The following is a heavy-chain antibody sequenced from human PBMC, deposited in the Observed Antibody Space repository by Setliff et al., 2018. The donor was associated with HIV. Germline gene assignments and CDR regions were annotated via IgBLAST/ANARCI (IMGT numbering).Heavy chain of an antibody. Sequence: GGSLRLSCAASGFTFSSHAMGWVRQAPGKGLEWVSTIGAVGGPTHYAESVKGRFTISKDNSKNTLYLQMSSRRDEDTDVYYCAKVLVFGIDVFDIWGQGTMVTVSS. CDR3: AKVLVFGIDVFDI. V-gene: IGHV3-23*01. D-gene: IGHD3-10*02. J-gene: IGHJ3*02. CDR2: IGAVGGPT. CDR1: GFTFSSHA.